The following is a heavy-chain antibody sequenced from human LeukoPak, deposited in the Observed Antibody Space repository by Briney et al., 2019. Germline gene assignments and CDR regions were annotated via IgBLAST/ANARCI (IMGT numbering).Heavy chain of an antibody. J-gene: IGHJ6*02. V-gene: IGHV3-21*01. CDR2: ISSSSSYI. CDR3: ARDGTVTTARVRYYYYGMDV. Sequence: GGSLRLSCAASGFTFSSYSMNWVRQAPGKGLEWVSSISSSSSYIYYADSVKGRFTISRDNAKNSLYLRMNSLRAEDTAVYYCARDGTVTTARVRYYYYGMDVWGQGTTVTVSS. CDR1: GFTFSSYS. D-gene: IGHD4-17*01.